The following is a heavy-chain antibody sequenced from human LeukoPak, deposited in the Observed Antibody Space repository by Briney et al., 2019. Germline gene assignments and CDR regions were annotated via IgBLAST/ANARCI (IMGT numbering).Heavy chain of an antibody. CDR3: AKGYTDFDH. D-gene: IGHD5-18*01. CDR2: ISSSSSYI. Sequence: PGGSLRLSCAASGFTFSSYSMNWVCQAPGKGLEWVSSISSSSSYIYYADSVRGRFTISRDNSKNTLYLQMNSLRVEDTAVYYCAKGYTDFDHWGQGTLVTVSS. V-gene: IGHV3-21*01. J-gene: IGHJ4*02. CDR1: GFTFSSYS.